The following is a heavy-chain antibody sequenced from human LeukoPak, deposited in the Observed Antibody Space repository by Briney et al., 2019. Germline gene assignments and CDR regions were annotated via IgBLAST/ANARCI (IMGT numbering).Heavy chain of an antibody. CDR1: GFTFSSYG. J-gene: IGHJ3*02. D-gene: IGHD2-15*01. V-gene: IGHV3-33*01. CDR3: ARDGAGGYFNYFYDAFVI. CDR2: IWYDGSNK. Sequence: GGSLRLSCAASGFTFSSYGMHWVRQAPGKGLEWVAVIWYDGSNKYYADSVKGRFTISRDNSKNTLYLQMNSLRAEDTAVYYCARDGAGGYFNYFYDAFVIWGQGTMVTVSS.